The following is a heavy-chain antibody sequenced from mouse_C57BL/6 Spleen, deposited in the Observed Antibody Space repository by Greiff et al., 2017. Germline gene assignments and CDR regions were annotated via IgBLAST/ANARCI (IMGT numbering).Heavy chain of an antibody. V-gene: IGHV8-12*01. Sequence: QVTLKESGPGILQSSQTLSLTCSFSGFSLSTSGMGVSWIRQPSGKGLEWLAHIYWDDDKRYNPSLKSRLTISKDTSRNQVFLKITSVDTADTATYYCARRKDSSLYWYFDVWGTGTTVTVSS. CDR3: ARRKDSSLYWYFDV. J-gene: IGHJ1*03. CDR2: IYWDDDK. CDR1: GFSLSTSGMG. D-gene: IGHD1-1*01.